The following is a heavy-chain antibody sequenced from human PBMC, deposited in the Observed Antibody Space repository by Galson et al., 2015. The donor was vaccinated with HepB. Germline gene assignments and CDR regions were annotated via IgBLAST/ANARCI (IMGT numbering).Heavy chain of an antibody. CDR3: AKGVNLYYFDY. Sequence: SLRLSCAASGFTFSSSAMSWVRQAPGKGLEWVSAVSGSGGSTNDADSVKGRFTISKDHSKNTLYVQMNSLRAEDTAVSYCAKGVNLYYFDYWGPGTLVTVSS. J-gene: IGHJ4*02. CDR1: GFTFSSSA. CDR2: VSGSGGST. V-gene: IGHV3-23*01. D-gene: IGHD3-10*01.